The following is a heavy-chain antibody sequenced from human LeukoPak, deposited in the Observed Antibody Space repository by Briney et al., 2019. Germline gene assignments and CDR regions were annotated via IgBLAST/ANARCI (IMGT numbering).Heavy chain of an antibody. J-gene: IGHJ3*02. CDR2: FDPEDSEI. D-gene: IGHD1-20*01. CDR1: GYTLTELS. Sequence: ASVKVSCKVSGYTLTELSMRWVRQAPGKGLEWMGGFDPEDSEIIYAQKLQGRVTMSEDTSTDTAYMELSSLRSEDTAVYYCGNWNDGMEAFDIWGQGTMVTVSS. CDR3: GNWNDGMEAFDI. V-gene: IGHV1-24*01.